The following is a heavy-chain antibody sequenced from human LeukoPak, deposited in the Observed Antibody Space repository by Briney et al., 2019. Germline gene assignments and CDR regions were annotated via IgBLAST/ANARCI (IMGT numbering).Heavy chain of an antibody. Sequence: PSETLSLTCTASDDSISRDFWTWIRHPPGKGLEWIGYIRYSGRTEYNPSLKTRVTISIQTSKNQFSLKLTSVTAAGTAIYYCARLPDVSGWPFDYWGQGILVTVSS. J-gene: IGHJ4*02. CDR2: IRYSGRT. D-gene: IGHD6-19*01. CDR3: ARLPDVSGWPFDY. V-gene: IGHV4-59*01. CDR1: DDSISRDF.